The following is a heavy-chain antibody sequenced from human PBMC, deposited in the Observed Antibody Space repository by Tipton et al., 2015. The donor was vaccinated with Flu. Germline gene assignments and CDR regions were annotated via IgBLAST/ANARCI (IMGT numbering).Heavy chain of an antibody. J-gene: IGHJ4*02. CDR3: AKVIPELVAGLDY. D-gene: IGHD6-19*01. CDR2: INQGGSEK. Sequence: SLRLSCAASGFTFSTSWMSWVRQAPGKGLEWVANINQGGSEKYYVDSVKGRFTISRDNAKNSLHLHMNSLRAEDTAVYYCAKVIPELVAGLDYWGQGTLVTVSS. CDR1: GFTFSTSW. V-gene: IGHV3-7*01.